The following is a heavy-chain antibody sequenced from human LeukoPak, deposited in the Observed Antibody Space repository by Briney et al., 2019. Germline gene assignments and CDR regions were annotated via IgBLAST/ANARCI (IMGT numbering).Heavy chain of an antibody. D-gene: IGHD6-13*01. V-gene: IGHV3-43*01. Sequence: GGSLRLSCAASGFTFDDYTMHWVRQAPGKGLEWVSLVSWDGGRKHYADSVKGRFTISRDNSKNSLYLQMNSLGSEDTALYYCAKDVGAAADPYHFDYWGQGTLVTVSS. J-gene: IGHJ4*02. CDR1: GFTFDDYT. CDR3: AKDVGAAADPYHFDY. CDR2: VSWDGGRK.